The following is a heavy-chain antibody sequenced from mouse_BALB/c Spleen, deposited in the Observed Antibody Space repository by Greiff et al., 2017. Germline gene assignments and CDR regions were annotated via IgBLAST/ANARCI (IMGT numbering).Heavy chain of an antibody. J-gene: IGHJ4*01. D-gene: IGHD3-1*01. CDR2: IWGDGST. Sequence: VMLVESGPGLVAPSQSLSITCTVSGFSLTGYGVNWVRQPPGKGLEWLGMIWGDGSTDYNSALKSRLSISKDNSKSQGFLKMNSLQTDDTARYYCARDGSSGRYYAMDYWGQGTSVTVSS. V-gene: IGHV2-6-7*01. CDR1: GFSLTGYG. CDR3: ARDGSSGRYYAMDY.